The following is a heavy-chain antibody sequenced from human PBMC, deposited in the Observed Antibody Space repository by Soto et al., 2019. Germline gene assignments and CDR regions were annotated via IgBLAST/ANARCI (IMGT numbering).Heavy chain of an antibody. Sequence: QVQLQESGPGLMKPSQTLSLTSTVSGGSISSGHYYWSWIRQHPGKGLEWIGHIYYSGSTSYNTYLKSXXTXSEXTAKTQSSLKLTAVTAADTAVYYCAKDRGDLAFDLWGQGTVVTVSS. CDR1: GGSISSGHYY. CDR2: IYYSGST. CDR3: AKDRGDLAFDL. J-gene: IGHJ3*01. V-gene: IGHV4-31*03. D-gene: IGHD7-27*01.